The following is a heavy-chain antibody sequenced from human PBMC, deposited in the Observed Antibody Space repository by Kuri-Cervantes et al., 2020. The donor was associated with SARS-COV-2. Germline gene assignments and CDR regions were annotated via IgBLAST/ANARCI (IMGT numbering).Heavy chain of an antibody. J-gene: IGHJ4*02. CDR3: AKDYYGSGSYYPVY. D-gene: IGHD3-10*01. CDR1: IHLHRLL. V-gene: IGHV1-2*02. CDR2: INPNSGGT. Sequence: ASVKVLQGFWIHLHRLLYALVRQAPGQGLEWMGWINPNSGGTNYAQKFQGRVTMTRDTSISTAYMELSRLRSDDTAVYYCAKDYYGSGSYYPVYWGQGTLVTVSS.